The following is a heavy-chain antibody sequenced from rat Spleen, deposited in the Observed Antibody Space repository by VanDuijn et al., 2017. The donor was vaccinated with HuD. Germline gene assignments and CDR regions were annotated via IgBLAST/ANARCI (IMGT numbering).Heavy chain of an antibody. J-gene: IGHJ1*01. CDR3: ATSPYYWYFDF. D-gene: IGHD1-12*01. Sequence: EVQLVESDGGLVQPGRSLKLSCAASGFTFKNYWMSWIRQAPGKGLEWVASITNSGGTIYYSDSVKGRFTISRDNAKSTLYLQMDSIRSEDTATYYCATSPYYWYFDFWGPGTMVTVSS. CDR1: GFTFKNYW. V-gene: IGHV5-31*01. CDR2: ITNSGGTI.